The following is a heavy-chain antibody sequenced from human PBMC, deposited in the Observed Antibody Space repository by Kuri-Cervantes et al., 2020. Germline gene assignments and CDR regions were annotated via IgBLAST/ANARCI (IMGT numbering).Heavy chain of an antibody. D-gene: IGHD1-14*01. Sequence: SETLSLTCTVSGGSISSGDYYWSWIRQPPGKGLEWIGYIYYSGSTYYNSSLKSRVTISVDTSKNQFSLKLSSVTAADTAVYYCARVFRTRPEYYFDYWGQGTLVTVSS. CDR3: ARVFRTRPEYYFDY. CDR2: IYYSGST. V-gene: IGHV4-30-4*01. J-gene: IGHJ4*02. CDR1: GGSISSGDYY.